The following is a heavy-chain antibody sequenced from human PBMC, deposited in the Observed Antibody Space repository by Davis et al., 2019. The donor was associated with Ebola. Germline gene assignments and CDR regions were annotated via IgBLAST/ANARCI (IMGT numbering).Heavy chain of an antibody. CDR2: MNPGSGNT. V-gene: IGHV1-8*01. D-gene: IGHD6-6*01. Sequence: ASVKVSCKASGYTFSSYDINWVRQATGQGLEWMGWMNPGSGNTGYAQKFQGRVTMTRDTSITTAYMELSSLSFDDTAVYFCTRGIARRQLGSWFDPWGQGTPVTVSS. CDR1: GYTFSSYD. J-gene: IGHJ5*02. CDR3: TRGIARRQLGSWFDP.